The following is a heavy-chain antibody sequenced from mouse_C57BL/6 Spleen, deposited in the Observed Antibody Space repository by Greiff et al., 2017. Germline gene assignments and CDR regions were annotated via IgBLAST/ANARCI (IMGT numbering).Heavy chain of an antibody. D-gene: IGHD2-2*01. V-gene: IGHV1-55*01. CDR2: IYPGSGST. Sequence: VQLQQPGAELVKPGASVKMSCKASGYTFTSYWITWVKQRPGKGLEWIGDIYPGSGSTNYNEKFKSKATLTVDKSSSTAYMQLSSLTSEDSAVYYCARSKGICYGYAYWGQGTLVTVSA. CDR3: ARSKGICYGYAY. CDR1: GYTFTSYW. J-gene: IGHJ3*01.